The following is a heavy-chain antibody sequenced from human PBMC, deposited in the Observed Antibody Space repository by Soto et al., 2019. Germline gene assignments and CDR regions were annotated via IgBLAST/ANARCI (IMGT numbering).Heavy chain of an antibody. CDR1: GGSISSGDYF. CDR2: IYHSGST. V-gene: IGHV4-30-4*01. J-gene: IGHJ4*02. D-gene: IGHD3-16*01. Sequence: QVQLQESGLGLVKPSQTLSLTCTVSGGSISSGDYFWSWIRQPPGKVLEWIGYIYHSGSTYYNPSLKSRVTISVDTSKNQFSLKLSSVTAADTAVYYCARAGGDGYSAFDYWGQGTLVTVSS. CDR3: ARAGGDGYSAFDY.